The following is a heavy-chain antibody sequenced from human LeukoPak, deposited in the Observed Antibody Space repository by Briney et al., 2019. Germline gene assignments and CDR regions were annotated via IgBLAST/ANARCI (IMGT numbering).Heavy chain of an antibody. J-gene: IGHJ3*02. Sequence: PGGSLTLSCAASGFTFSTYVMSWVRQAPGKGLEWASSISGSGGSTYYADSVKGRFTISRDNSKTTLYLEMNSLRAEDTAAYYCARVLYFRAFDMWGQGTMVTVSS. CDR3: ARVLYFRAFDM. CDR1: GFTFSTYV. D-gene: IGHD3-16*01. CDR2: ISGSGGST. V-gene: IGHV3-23*01.